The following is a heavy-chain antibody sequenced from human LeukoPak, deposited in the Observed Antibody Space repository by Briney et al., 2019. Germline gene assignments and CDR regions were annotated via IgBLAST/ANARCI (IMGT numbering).Heavy chain of an antibody. CDR3: ARGDSSSWYSFDY. V-gene: IGHV1-2*02. CDR2: INPNSGGT. D-gene: IGHD6-13*01. CDR1: GYTFTGYY. J-gene: IGHJ4*02. Sequence: ASVNVSCKASGYTFTGYYMHWVRQAPGQGLEWMGWINPNSGGTNYAQKFQGRVTMTRDTSISTAYMELSRLRSDDTAVYYCARGDSSSWYSFDYWGQGTLVTVSS.